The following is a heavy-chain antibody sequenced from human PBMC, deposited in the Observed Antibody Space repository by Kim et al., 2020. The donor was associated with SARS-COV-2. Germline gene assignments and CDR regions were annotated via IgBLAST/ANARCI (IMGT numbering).Heavy chain of an antibody. V-gene: IGHV4-59*01. CDR2: IYYSGST. J-gene: IGHJ4*02. Sequence: SETLSLTCTVSGGSISSYYWSWIRQPPGKGLEWIGYIYYSGSTNYNPSLKSRVTISVDTSKNQFSLKLSSVTAADTAVYYCAREPYDILTGSPGGFDYWGQGTLVTVSS. D-gene: IGHD3-9*01. CDR3: AREPYDILTGSPGGFDY. CDR1: GGSISSYY.